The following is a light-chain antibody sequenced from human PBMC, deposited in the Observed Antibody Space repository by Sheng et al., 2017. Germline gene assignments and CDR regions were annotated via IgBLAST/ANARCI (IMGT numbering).Light chain of an antibody. V-gene: IGLV3-21*03. CDR2: DES. CDR3: HVWDNSRNHVE. Sequence: NVLTQPPSVSVAPGKTARITCGGNDIGSKSVHWYQQEPGQAPVLVVYDESDRPSGIPERFSGSNSGNTATLIISRVEAGDEADYYCHVWDNSRNHVEFGGGTKLTV. J-gene: IGLJ2*01. CDR1: DIGSKS.